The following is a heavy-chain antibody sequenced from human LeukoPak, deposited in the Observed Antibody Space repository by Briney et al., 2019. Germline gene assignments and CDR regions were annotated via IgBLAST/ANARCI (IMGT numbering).Heavy chain of an antibody. V-gene: IGHV3-74*01. CDR2: INSDGSST. D-gene: IGHD4-23*01. J-gene: IGHJ4*02. Sequence: PGGSLRLSCAASGFTFSSYWMHWVRQAPGKGLVWVSRINSDGSSTSYADSMKGRFTVSRDNPKNTLYLQMNSLRAEDTAVYYCARGSTVAALDWGQGTLVTVSS. CDR3: ARGSTVAALD. CDR1: GFTFSSYW.